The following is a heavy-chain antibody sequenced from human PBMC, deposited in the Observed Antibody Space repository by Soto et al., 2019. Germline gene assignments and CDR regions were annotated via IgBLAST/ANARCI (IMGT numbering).Heavy chain of an antibody. D-gene: IGHD5-18*01. J-gene: IGHJ5*02. CDR3: ARLVWSYGTWFDP. Sequence: QVQLQESGPGLVKPSETLSLTCTVSGGSISSYYWSWIRQPPGKGLEWIGYIYYSGSTNYNPSLKSLVTISVDTSKTQFSLKLSSVTAADTAVYYCARLVWSYGTWFDPWGQGTLVTVSS. V-gene: IGHV4-59*08. CDR1: GGSISSYY. CDR2: IYYSGST.